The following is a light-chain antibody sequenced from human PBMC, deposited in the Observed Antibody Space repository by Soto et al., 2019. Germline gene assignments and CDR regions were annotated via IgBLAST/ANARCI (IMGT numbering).Light chain of an antibody. J-gene: IGLJ1*01. V-gene: IGLV1-44*01. CDR1: SSNIGSNT. Sequence: QAVVTQPPSASGTPGQRVTISCSGSSSNIGSNTANWYQQLPGTAPKLLIYSSNQRPSGVPDRFSGSKSGTSASLAISGLQSEDEADYYCATWDDSLNGPLFGTGTKLTVL. CDR2: SSN. CDR3: ATWDDSLNGPL.